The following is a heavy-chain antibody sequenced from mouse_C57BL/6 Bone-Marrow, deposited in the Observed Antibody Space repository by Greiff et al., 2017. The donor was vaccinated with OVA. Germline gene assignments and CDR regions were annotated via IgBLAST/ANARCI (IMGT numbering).Heavy chain of an antibody. Sequence: QVHVKQPGAELVKPGASVKLSCKASGYTFTSYWLHWVKQRPGRGLEWIGRIDPNSGGTKYNEKFKSKATLTVDKPSSTAYMQLSSLTSEDSAFYYCARRAAYYGSSYWYVDVWGTGTTVTVSS. V-gene: IGHV1-72*01. CDR1: GYTFTSYW. D-gene: IGHD1-1*01. J-gene: IGHJ1*03. CDR2: IDPNSGGT. CDR3: ARRAAYYGSSYWYVDV.